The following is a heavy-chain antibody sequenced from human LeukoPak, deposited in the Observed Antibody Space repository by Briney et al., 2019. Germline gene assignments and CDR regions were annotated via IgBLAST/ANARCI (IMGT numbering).Heavy chain of an antibody. D-gene: IGHD6-13*01. CDR2: TIPIFGTA. J-gene: IGHJ4*02. CDR3: ARDRTSSSWWNSARYFDY. CDR1: GGTYSSYA. V-gene: IGHV1-69*13. Sequence: GASGKVSCKASGGTYSSYAISWVRQATGRWLEWMGGTIPIFGTANYAQKFEGRVTITADESTSTAYMELSSLRSEDTAVYYCARDRTSSSWWNSARYFDYWGQGTLVTVSS.